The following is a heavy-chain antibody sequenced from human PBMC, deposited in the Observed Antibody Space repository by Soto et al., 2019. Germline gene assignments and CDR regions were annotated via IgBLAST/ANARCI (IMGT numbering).Heavy chain of an antibody. CDR3: AKGGGSLWS. J-gene: IGHJ5*02. CDR1: GGSFSGYY. D-gene: IGHD3-10*01. CDR2: IYHSGST. V-gene: IGHV4-34*01. Sequence: QVQLQQWGAGLLKPSETLSLTCAVYGGSFSGYYWSWIRLPPGKGLGWIGEIYHSGSTNYNPSLMSRVTKTVDTSKIQFSLKVGSVTAADTAVYYCAKGGGSLWSWGQGTLVTVSS.